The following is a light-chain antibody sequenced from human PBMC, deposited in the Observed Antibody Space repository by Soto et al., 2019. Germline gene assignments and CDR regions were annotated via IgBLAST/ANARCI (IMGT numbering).Light chain of an antibody. V-gene: IGLV1-40*01. J-gene: IGLJ2*01. CDR3: HSYDVSLRGPA. CDR2: DNS. CDR1: RSNIGAGYD. Sequence: QSVLTQPPSLSGAPGQRVTISCTGSRSNIGAGYDVHWYQHLPGTALKVLIFDNSNRPSGVPDRFSGSKSGTSASLAITGLQAEDEAVYYCHSYDVSLRGPAFGGGTQLTVL.